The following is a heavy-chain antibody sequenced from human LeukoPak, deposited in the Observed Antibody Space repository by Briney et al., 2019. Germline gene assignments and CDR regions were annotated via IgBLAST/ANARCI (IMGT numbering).Heavy chain of an antibody. CDR3: ARGVIAARDFDY. Sequence: IPSETLSLTCTVSGGSINSYYWSWIRQPPGKGLECIGYIHYTGSTNYNPSLKSRVTISVDTSKSQFSLKLSSVTAADTAVYYCARGVIAARDFDYWGQGTLVTVSS. J-gene: IGHJ4*02. CDR1: GGSINSYY. CDR2: IHYTGST. V-gene: IGHV4-59*12. D-gene: IGHD6-6*01.